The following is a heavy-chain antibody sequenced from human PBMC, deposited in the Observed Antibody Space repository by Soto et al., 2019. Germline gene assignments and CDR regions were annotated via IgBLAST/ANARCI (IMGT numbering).Heavy chain of an antibody. CDR2: INPSGGST. CDR1: GYTFTSYY. Sequence: ASVKVSGKASGYTFTSYYMHWVRQAPGQGLEWMGIINPSGGSTTYAQRFQGRVTMTRDTSTSTVYMELSSLRSEDTAVYYCARGKWLRDLDYWGQGTLVTVSS. V-gene: IGHV1-46*03. J-gene: IGHJ4*02. CDR3: ARGKWLRDLDY. D-gene: IGHD5-12*01.